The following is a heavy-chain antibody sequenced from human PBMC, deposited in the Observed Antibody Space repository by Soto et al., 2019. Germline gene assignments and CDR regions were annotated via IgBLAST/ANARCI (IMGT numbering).Heavy chain of an antibody. J-gene: IGHJ4*02. V-gene: IGHV4-39*01. Sequence: SETLSLTCTVSGGSISSSSYYWGWIRQPPGKGLEWIGSIYYSGSTYYNPSLKSRVTISVDTSKSQFSLKLSSVTAADTAVYYCARLNDYDFWSGYYPYRGYYFDYWGQGTLVTVSS. D-gene: IGHD3-3*01. CDR2: IYYSGST. CDR3: ARLNDYDFWSGYYPYRGYYFDY. CDR1: GGSISSSSYY.